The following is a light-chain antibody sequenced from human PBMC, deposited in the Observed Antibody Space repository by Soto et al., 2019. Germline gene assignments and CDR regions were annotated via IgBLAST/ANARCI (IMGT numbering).Light chain of an antibody. J-gene: IGKJ1*01. CDR3: QQYNNWPPT. V-gene: IGKV3-15*01. CDR1: QSISSN. CDR2: GAS. Sequence: EIVMTQSPATLSVSPGERATLSCRASQSISSNLAWYQQKPSQAPRLLIYGASTRATGIPARFSVSGSGTEFTLTISSLQSEDFAIYYCQQYNNWPPTFGQGTKVDIK.